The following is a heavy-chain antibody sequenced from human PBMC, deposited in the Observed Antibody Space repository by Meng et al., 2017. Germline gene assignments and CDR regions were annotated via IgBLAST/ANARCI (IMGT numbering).Heavy chain of an antibody. V-gene: IGHV1-18*01. J-gene: IGHJ6*02. Sequence: ASVKVSCKASGYTFTSYGISWVRQAPGQGLEWMGWISAYNGNTNYAQKLQGRVTMTTDTSTSTAYIELRSLGSDDTAVYYCATARNVDTAMGYYYYGMDVWGQGTTVTVSS. CDR1: GYTFTSYG. D-gene: IGHD5-18*01. CDR2: ISAYNGNT. CDR3: ATARNVDTAMGYYYYGMDV.